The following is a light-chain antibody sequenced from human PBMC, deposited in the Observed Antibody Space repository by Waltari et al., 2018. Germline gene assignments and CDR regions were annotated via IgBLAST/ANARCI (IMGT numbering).Light chain of an antibody. CDR3: QSADSSGTYVV. Sequence: SSELTQPPSVSVSPGQTASITCSADALPKQYGYWYQQKSGQAPVLVIYKDTERPSGIPERFSGSSSWTTVTLTISGVQAEDEADYYCQSADSSGTYVVFGAGTKLTVL. V-gene: IGLV3-25*03. CDR2: KDT. J-gene: IGLJ2*01. CDR1: ALPKQY.